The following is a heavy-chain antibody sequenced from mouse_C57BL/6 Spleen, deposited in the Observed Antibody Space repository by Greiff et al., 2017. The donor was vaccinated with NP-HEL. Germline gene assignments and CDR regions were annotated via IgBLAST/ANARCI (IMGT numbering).Heavy chain of an antibody. CDR2: IDPSDSYT. V-gene: IGHV1-69*01. CDR3: ARGELFGY. D-gene: IGHD1-3*01. Sequence: QVQLQQPGAELVMPGASVKLSCKASGYTFTSYWMHWVKQRPGQGLEWIGEIDPSDSYTNYNQKFKGKSTLTVDKSSSTAYMQLSSLTSEDSAVYYCARGELFGYWGQGTTLTVSS. CDR1: GYTFTSYW. J-gene: IGHJ2*01.